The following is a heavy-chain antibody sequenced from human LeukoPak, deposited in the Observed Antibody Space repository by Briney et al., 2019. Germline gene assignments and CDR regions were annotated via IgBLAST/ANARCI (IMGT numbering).Heavy chain of an antibody. CDR3: ARARVRGTYYYGSGRPGYNWFDP. V-gene: IGHV3-21*01. D-gene: IGHD3-10*01. J-gene: IGHJ5*02. Sequence: GGSLRLSCAASGFTFSSYSMNWVRQAPGKGLEWVSSISSSSSYIYYADSVKGRFTISRDNAKNSLYLQMNSLRAEDTAVYYCARARVRGTYYYGSGRPGYNWFDPWGQGTLVTVSS. CDR1: GFTFSSYS. CDR2: ISSSSSYI.